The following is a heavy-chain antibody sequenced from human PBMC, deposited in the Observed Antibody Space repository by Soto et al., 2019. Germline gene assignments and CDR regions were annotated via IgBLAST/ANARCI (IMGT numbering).Heavy chain of an antibody. CDR3: ARDKITGLFGY. CDR2: INHSGST. V-gene: IGHV4-34*01. J-gene: IGHJ4*02. Sequence: SETLSLTWAVDGGSFSGYYGRWISQPPGTGLEWIGEINHSGSTNYNPSLKSRVTISVDTSKNQFSLKLTSVTAADTAVYYCARDKITGLFGYWGQGTLVTVSS. D-gene: IGHD2-8*02. CDR1: GGSFSGYY.